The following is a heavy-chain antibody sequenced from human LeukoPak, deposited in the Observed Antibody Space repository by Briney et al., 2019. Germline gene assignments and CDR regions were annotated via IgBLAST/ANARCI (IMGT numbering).Heavy chain of an antibody. Sequence: SETLSLTCTVYGYSISSGYYWGWIRQPPGKGLEWIGYIYYSGSTNYNPSLKSRVTISVDTSKHQFSLKLSSVTAADTAVYYCARDVGVVVAAKPTDVWGKGTTVTVSS. CDR3: ARDVGVVVAAKPTDV. V-gene: IGHV4-61*01. D-gene: IGHD2-15*01. J-gene: IGHJ6*04. CDR1: GYSISSGYY. CDR2: IYYSGST.